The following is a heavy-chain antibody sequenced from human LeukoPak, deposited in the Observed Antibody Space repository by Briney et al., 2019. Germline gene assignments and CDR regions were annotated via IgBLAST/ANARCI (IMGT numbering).Heavy chain of an antibody. CDR2: ISGSGGST. Sequence: GGSLRLSCAASGFTFSSYAMSWVRQAPGKGLEWVSGISGSGGSTYYADSVKGRFTISRDNSKNTEYLQMNSLRAEDTAVYYCAKDIVVVPAPVGYFDLWGRGTLVTVFS. CDR3: AKDIVVVPAPVGYFDL. J-gene: IGHJ2*01. D-gene: IGHD2-2*01. V-gene: IGHV3-23*01. CDR1: GFTFSSYA.